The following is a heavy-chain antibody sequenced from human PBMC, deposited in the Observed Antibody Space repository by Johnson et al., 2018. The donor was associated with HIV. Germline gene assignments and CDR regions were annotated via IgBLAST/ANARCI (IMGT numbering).Heavy chain of an antibody. CDR2: ISWNTGSL. D-gene: IGHD3-22*01. Sequence: VQLVESGGGLVQPGRSLRLSCAASGFTFDDYVMHWVRQAPGKGLEWVSGISWNTGSLGYAYSVRGRFTISSDNARNSLYLQMNSLRTEDTALYYCAKDSHYDSSGYLLLNAFDLWGQGTMVTVSS. CDR3: AKDSHYDSSGYLLLNAFDL. CDR1: GFTFDDYV. J-gene: IGHJ3*01. V-gene: IGHV3-9*01.